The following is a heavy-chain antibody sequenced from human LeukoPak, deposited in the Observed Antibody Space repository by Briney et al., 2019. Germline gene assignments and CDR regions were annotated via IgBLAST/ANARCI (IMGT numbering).Heavy chain of an antibody. Sequence: SETLSLTCTVSGGSISSYYWSWIRQPAGKGLEWIGRIYTSGSTNYNPSLKSRVTMSVDTSKNQFSLKLSSVTAADTAVYYCARDGVPLSYRTLGYYGMDVWGQGTTVTVSS. CDR1: GGSISSYY. V-gene: IGHV4-4*07. CDR3: ARDGVPLSYRTLGYYGMDV. J-gene: IGHJ6*02. D-gene: IGHD3-16*02. CDR2: IYTSGST.